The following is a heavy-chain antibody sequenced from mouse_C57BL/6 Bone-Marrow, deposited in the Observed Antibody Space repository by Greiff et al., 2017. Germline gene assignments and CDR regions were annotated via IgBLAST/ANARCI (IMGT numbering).Heavy chain of an antibody. CDR3: AAYYDFDGGAGFAY. D-gene: IGHD2-4*01. Sequence: QVQLQQPGAELVKPGASVKLSCKASGYTFTSYRMHWVKQRPGQGLEWIGMIHPNSGSTNYNEKFKSKATLTVDKSSSTAYMQLSSLTSEDSAVYYCAAYYDFDGGAGFAYWGQGTLVTVSA. J-gene: IGHJ3*01. CDR2: IHPNSGST. CDR1: GYTFTSYR. V-gene: IGHV1-64*01.